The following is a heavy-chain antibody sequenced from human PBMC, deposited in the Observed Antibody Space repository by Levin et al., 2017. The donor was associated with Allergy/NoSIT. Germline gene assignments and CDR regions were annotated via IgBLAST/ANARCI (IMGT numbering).Heavy chain of an antibody. D-gene: IGHD1-1*01. J-gene: IGHJ6*02. Sequence: GGSLRLSCVASGFTFSDYAMHWARQAPGRGLEWVAVISYNGNIKYNADSVQGRFTISRSNSNNTLYLQMNSLRVEDTGVYYCARDYWTYTGTRDGTDVLGQGTTVTVSS. V-gene: IGHV3-30*04. CDR1: GFTFSDYA. CDR2: ISYNGNIK. CDR3: ARDYWTYTGTRDGTDV.